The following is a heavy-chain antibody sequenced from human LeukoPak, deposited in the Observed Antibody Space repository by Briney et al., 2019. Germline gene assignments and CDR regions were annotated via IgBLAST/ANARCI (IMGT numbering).Heavy chain of an antibody. Sequence: GGSLRLSCAASGFTFNSYAMSWVRQAPGKGLEWVSAISGSGASTYYADAVKGRFTISRDNSKNTLYLQMNSLRAEDTAVYYCAKGRDSSGYGYYYGMVVWGQGATVTVSS. J-gene: IGHJ6*02. CDR3: AKGRDSSGYGYYYGMVV. CDR1: GFTFNSYA. V-gene: IGHV3-23*01. CDR2: ISGSGAST. D-gene: IGHD3-22*01.